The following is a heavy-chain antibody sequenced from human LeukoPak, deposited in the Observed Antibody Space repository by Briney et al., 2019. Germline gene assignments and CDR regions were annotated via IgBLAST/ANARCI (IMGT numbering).Heavy chain of an antibody. CDR3: AMDSSWLPLKFDY. J-gene: IGHJ4*02. Sequence: GGSLRLSCAASGFTVSSNYMSWVRQAPGKGLEWVSVIYSGGSTYYADSVKGRFTISRDNSKNTLYLQMNSLRAEDTAVYYCAMDSSWLPLKFDYWGQGTLVTVSS. CDR1: GFTVSSNY. CDR2: IYSGGST. D-gene: IGHD5-24*01. V-gene: IGHV3-66*01.